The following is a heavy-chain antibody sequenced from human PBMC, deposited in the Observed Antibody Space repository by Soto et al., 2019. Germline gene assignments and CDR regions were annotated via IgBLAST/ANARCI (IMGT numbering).Heavy chain of an antibody. Sequence: SETLSLTCTVSGGSISSSSYYWGWIRQPPGKGLEWIGSIYYSGSTYYNPSLKSRVTISVDTSKNQFSLKLSSVTAADTAVYYCARHGGMELWFFDYWGQGTLVTVSS. J-gene: IGHJ4*02. CDR2: IYYSGST. V-gene: IGHV4-39*01. CDR1: GGSISSSSYY. CDR3: ARHGGMELWFFDY. D-gene: IGHD5-18*01.